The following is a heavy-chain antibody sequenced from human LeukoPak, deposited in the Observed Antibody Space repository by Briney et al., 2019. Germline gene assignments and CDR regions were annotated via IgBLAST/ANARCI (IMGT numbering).Heavy chain of an antibody. Sequence: GGSLRVSCAASGSTFSSYSMNWVRQAPGKGLEWVSSISSSSNYIYYADSVKGRFTISRDNAKNSLYLQMNSLRAEDTAVYYCARGASNAPTDYWGQGTLVTVSS. D-gene: IGHD1-1*01. CDR2: ISSSSNYI. J-gene: IGHJ4*02. CDR3: ARGASNAPTDY. CDR1: GSTFSSYS. V-gene: IGHV3-21*01.